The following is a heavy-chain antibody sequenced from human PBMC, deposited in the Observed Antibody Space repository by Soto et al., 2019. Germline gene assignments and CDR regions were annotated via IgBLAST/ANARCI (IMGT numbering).Heavy chain of an antibody. D-gene: IGHD2-15*01. CDR1: GFTFSNYD. J-gene: IGHJ4*02. CDR2: ISSSGGII. V-gene: IGHV3-48*03. Sequence: PGGSLRLSCAASGFTFSNYDINWVRQAPGKGPEWISHISSSGGIIYYADSVKGRFTISRDNAKNSLYLQMNSLRGEDTALYYCVKDKVGVDVYYFDYWGLGTLVTVSS. CDR3: VKDKVGVDVYYFDY.